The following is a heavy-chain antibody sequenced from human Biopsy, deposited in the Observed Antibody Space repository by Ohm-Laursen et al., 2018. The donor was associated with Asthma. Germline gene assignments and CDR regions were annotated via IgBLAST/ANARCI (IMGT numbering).Heavy chain of an antibody. V-gene: IGHV3-30*03. Sequence: SLRLSCAASGFVFSQCGMHWVRQGPGKGLEWVALVSSDGHNKYSEDSVKGRFTISRDNSRNRLYLQINRLTVEDSAVYFCARQSGQDYGDSSGFDIWGQGTKVAVSS. CDR1: GFVFSQCG. D-gene: IGHD3-22*01. J-gene: IGHJ3*02. CDR2: VSSDGHNK. CDR3: ARQSGQDYGDSSGFDI.